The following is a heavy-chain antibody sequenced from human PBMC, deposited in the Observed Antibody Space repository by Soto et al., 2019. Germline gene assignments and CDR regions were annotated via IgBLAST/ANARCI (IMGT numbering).Heavy chain of an antibody. J-gene: IGHJ4*02. V-gene: IGHV1-69*13. Sequence: SVKVSCKASGGTFSSYAISWVRQAPGQGLEWMGGIIPIFGTANYAQKFQGRVTITADESTSTAYMELSSLRSEDTAVYYCARGEATVVTPGDYWGQGPLVTVSS. CDR1: GGTFSSYA. CDR3: ARGEATVVTPGDY. D-gene: IGHD4-17*01. CDR2: IIPIFGTA.